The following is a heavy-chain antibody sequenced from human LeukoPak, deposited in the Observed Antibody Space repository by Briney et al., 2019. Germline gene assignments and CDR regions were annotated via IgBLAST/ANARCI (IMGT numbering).Heavy chain of an antibody. V-gene: IGHV3-23*01. CDR2: IMGSGGST. J-gene: IGHJ4*02. CDR3: AKGGDYYPVDYFDY. CDR1: GFTFSSYA. D-gene: IGHD3-10*01. Sequence: PGGSLRLSCAASGFTFSSYAMSWVRQAPGKGLEWVSAIMGSGGSTYYANSVKGRSTISSDNSKTALYLQMNSLRAEDTAVYYCAKGGDYYPVDYFDYWGQGTLVTVSS.